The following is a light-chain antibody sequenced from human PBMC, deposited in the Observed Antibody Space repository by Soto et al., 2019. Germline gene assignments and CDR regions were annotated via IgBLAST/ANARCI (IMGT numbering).Light chain of an antibody. CDR1: QDISNY. J-gene: IGKJ5*01. Sequence: DIQMTQSPSSLSASVGDRVTITCQASQDISNYLNWYQQKPGKAPKLLIYDASNLETGVPSRFSGSGSGTDFNLTISSLQPEDTATYYCQQFDNLPLTFGQGTRLEIK. CDR2: DAS. CDR3: QQFDNLPLT. V-gene: IGKV1-33*01.